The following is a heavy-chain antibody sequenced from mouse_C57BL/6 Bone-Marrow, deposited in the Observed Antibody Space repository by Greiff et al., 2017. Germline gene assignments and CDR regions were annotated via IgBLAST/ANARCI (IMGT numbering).Heavy chain of an antibody. CDR2: ISDGGSYT. Sequence: EVQVVGSGGGLVKPGGSLKLSCAASGSPFSSYAMSWVRQTPEKRLEWVATISDGGSYTYYPDNVKGRFTISRENAKNNLYLQMSHLKSEDTAMYYCARDPDYYGSSYNYAMDYWGQGTSVTVSS. D-gene: IGHD1-1*01. V-gene: IGHV5-4*01. CDR3: ARDPDYYGSSYNYAMDY. J-gene: IGHJ4*01. CDR1: GSPFSSYA.